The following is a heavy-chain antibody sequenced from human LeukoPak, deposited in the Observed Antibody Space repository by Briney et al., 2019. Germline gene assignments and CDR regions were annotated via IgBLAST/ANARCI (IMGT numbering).Heavy chain of an antibody. Sequence: GGSLRLSCAASGFTFSSYSMNWVRQAPGKGLEWVSYISSSSSTIYYADSVKGRFTISRDNAKNSLYLQMNSLRAEDTAVYYCAKNGDRGAYCSGGTCYPYYYYCMDVWGKGTTVTISS. D-gene: IGHD2-15*01. J-gene: IGHJ6*03. CDR2: ISSSSSTI. V-gene: IGHV3-48*01. CDR3: AKNGDRGAYCSGGTCYPYYYYCMDV. CDR1: GFTFSSYS.